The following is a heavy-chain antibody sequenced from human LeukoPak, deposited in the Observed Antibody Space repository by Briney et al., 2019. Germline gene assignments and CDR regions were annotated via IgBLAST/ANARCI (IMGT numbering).Heavy chain of an antibody. D-gene: IGHD3-3*01. CDR2: IYHSGSA. CDR1: GYSISSGYY. J-gene: IGHJ4*02. Sequence: SETLSLTCAVSGYSISSGYYWGWIRQPPGEGLEWIGSIYHSGSAYYNPSLKSPVTISVDTSTNQFSLKLRSVTAADTAMYYCARGSHYDFWSGYYNYWGQGTLVTVSS. V-gene: IGHV4-38-2*01. CDR3: ARGSHYDFWSGYYNY.